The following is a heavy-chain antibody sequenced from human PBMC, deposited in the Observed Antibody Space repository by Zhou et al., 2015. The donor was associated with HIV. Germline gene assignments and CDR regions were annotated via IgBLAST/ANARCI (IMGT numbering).Heavy chain of an antibody. V-gene: IGHV1-69*01. Sequence: QVQLVQSGAEVKKPGSSVKVSCKASGGTFSSYAISWVRQAPGQGLEWMGGIIPIFGTANYAQKFQGRVTITADESTSTAYMELSSLRSEDTAVYYCARDTLPGERRGSAFDIWGQGTMVTVSS. CDR2: IIPIFGTA. CDR3: ARDTLPGERRGSAFDI. J-gene: IGHJ3*02. CDR1: GGTFSSYA. D-gene: IGHD4-17*01.